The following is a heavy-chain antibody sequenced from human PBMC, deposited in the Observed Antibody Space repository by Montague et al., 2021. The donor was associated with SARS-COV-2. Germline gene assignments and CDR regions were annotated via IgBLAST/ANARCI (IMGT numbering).Heavy chain of an antibody. CDR1: GGSISSYY. J-gene: IGHJ4*02. CDR3: ARVDVLTMVRGIIKGGCHFDY. Sequence: ETLSLTCTVSGGSISSYYWSWIRQPPGKGLEWIGYIYYSGSASYNPSLKSRVTISVDTSKNQFSLNLSPVTAADTAVYYCARVDVLTMVRGIIKGGCHFDYWGQGTLVTVSS. V-gene: IGHV4-59*01. D-gene: IGHD3-10*01. CDR2: IYYSGSA.